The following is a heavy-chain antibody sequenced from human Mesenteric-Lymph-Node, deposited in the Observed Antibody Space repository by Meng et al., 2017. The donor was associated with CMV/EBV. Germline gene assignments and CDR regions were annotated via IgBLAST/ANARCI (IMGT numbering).Heavy chain of an antibody. CDR2: ISAYTARA. J-gene: IGHJ4*01. CDR3: ARGQFGGTSPLDY. V-gene: IGHV1-18*04. Sequence: CKRSGYTFNYYDLSWVRQAPGQGPEWMGWISAYTARANYAQKFQDRVTMTTDRSTSTAYMELSSLRGDDTAVYFCARGQFGGTSPLDYWGQGTLVTVSS. D-gene: IGHD3-16*01. CDR1: GYTFNYYD.